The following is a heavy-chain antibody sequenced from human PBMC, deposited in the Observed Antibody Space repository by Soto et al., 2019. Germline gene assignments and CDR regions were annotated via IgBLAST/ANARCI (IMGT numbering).Heavy chain of an antibody. D-gene: IGHD2-2*01. CDR3: ARDSIVVVPAAMGDY. Sequence: QVQLVQSGAEVKKPGASVKVSCKASGYTFTSYGISWVRQAPGQGLEWMGWISAYNGNTNYAQKLQGRVTMTTDTSTRTAYMELRSLRSDDTAVYYCARDSIVVVPAAMGDYWGQGTLVTVSS. V-gene: IGHV1-18*01. CDR2: ISAYNGNT. J-gene: IGHJ4*02. CDR1: GYTFTSYG.